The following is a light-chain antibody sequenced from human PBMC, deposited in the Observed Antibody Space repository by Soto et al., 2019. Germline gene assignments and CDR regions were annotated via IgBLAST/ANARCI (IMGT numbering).Light chain of an antibody. CDR1: SSNIGAGYD. J-gene: IGLJ1*01. CDR2: GNS. V-gene: IGLV1-40*01. CDR3: QSYDSSLSGYV. Sequence: QSVLTQLPSVCGAPGQRVTISCTGSSSNIGAGYDVHWYQQLPGTAPKLLIYGNSNRPSGVPDRFSGSKSGTSASLAITGLRAEDEADYYCQSYDSSLSGYVFGTGTKVTVL.